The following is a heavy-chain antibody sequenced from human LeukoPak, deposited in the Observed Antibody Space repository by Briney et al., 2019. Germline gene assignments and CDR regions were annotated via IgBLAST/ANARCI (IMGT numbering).Heavy chain of an antibody. D-gene: IGHD1-26*01. V-gene: IGHV3-21*01. CDR2: TTSSSTYI. CDR3: ARPTSGATFSDYYNDHMDV. CDR1: GFTFSIYS. Sequence: KPGGSLRLSCAASGFTFSIYSMNWVRQAPGNGLEWVSSTTSSSTYIHYADSLKGRFTITRDNAKNALYPRINRLRAQSTAVYYGARPTSGATFSDYYNDHMDVRGKGTTVTVSS. J-gene: IGHJ6*03.